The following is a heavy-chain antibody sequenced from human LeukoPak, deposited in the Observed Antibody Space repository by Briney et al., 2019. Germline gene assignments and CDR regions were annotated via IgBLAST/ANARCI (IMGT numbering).Heavy chain of an antibody. D-gene: IGHD2-21*02. V-gene: IGHV3-48*03. Sequence: GGSLRLSCAASGFTFSSYEMNWLRQAPGKGLEGVSYISSSCSTIYYADSVKGRFTISGDNAKNSLYLQMNSLRAEDTAVYYCAREAGAYCGGDCYSDAFDIWGQGTMVTVSS. CDR2: ISSSCSTI. CDR1: GFTFSSYE. CDR3: AREAGAYCGGDCYSDAFDI. J-gene: IGHJ3*02.